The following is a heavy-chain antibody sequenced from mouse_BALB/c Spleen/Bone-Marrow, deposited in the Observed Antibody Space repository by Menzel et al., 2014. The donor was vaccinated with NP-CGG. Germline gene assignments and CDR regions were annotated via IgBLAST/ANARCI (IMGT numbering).Heavy chain of an antibody. D-gene: IGHD1-1*01. Sequence: VQRVESGPGLVAPSQSLSITCTVSGFSLTDYGVHWVRQPPGKNLEWLGMIWGDGSTDYNSALKSRLSISKDNSQSQVFLKMNSLETDDTARYYCARDLYYYGFDYWGQGTTLTVSS. V-gene: IGHV2-6-7*01. CDR1: GFSLTDYG. J-gene: IGHJ2*01. CDR3: ARDLYYYGFDY. CDR2: IWGDGST.